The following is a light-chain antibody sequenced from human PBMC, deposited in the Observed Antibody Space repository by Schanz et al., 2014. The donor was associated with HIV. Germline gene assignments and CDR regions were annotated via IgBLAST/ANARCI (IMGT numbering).Light chain of an antibody. CDR3: SSYAGSKNLVV. V-gene: IGLV2-14*01. Sequence: QSALTQPASVSGSPGQSITISCTGTSSDVGGYNYVSWYQQYPGKAPKLMIYDVSNRPSGVSNRFSGSKSGNTASLTISGLQAEDEADYYCSSYAGSKNLVVFGGGTKLTVL. J-gene: IGLJ2*01. CDR1: SSDVGGYNY. CDR2: DVS.